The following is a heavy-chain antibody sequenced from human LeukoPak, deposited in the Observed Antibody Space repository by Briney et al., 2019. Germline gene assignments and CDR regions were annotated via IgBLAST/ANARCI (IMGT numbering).Heavy chain of an antibody. Sequence: ETPSLTCTVSGGSIRSSSYYWGWIRQPPGKGLEWIGRIYYSGRTYYNPSLKSRGTLSVDTPKNQFSLKLSSVTAANTAVYYCARETPHTYSSGPSDAFDIWGQGTMVTVSS. D-gene: IGHD6-19*01. V-gene: IGHV4-39*07. J-gene: IGHJ3*02. CDR2: IYYSGRT. CDR3: ARETPHTYSSGPSDAFDI. CDR1: GGSIRSSSYY.